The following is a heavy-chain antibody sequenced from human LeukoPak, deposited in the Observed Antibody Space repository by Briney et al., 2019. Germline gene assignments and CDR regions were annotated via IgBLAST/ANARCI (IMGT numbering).Heavy chain of an antibody. J-gene: IGHJ3*02. CDR3: ARDGTFDI. CDR2: INPSGGST. D-gene: IGHD2-15*01. Sequence: ASAKVSCKASGYTLTSYDIHWVRQAPGQGLEWMGIINPSGGSTIYAQKFQGRVTMTRDTSTSTVYMELIRLRSDDTAVYYCARDGTFDIWGQGTMVTVSS. CDR1: GYTLTSYD. V-gene: IGHV1-46*01.